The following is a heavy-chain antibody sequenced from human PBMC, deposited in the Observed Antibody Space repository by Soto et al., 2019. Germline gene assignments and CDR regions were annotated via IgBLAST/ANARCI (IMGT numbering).Heavy chain of an antibody. CDR1: GFTFSDYY. Sequence: PGGSLRLSCVVSGFTFSDYYMSWLRQAPGKGPEWISHISQSGSDVYYAASVRGRFTISRDNAKNSLYLHMNTVRAEDTAVYYCARTRRDGYNYWFDPWGQGTLVTVSS. CDR3: ARTRRDGYNYWFDP. CDR2: ISQSGSDV. D-gene: IGHD5-12*01. V-gene: IGHV3-11*01. J-gene: IGHJ5*02.